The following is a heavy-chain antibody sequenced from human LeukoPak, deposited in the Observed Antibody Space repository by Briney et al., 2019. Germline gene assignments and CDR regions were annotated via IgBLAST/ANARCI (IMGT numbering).Heavy chain of an antibody. D-gene: IGHD6-13*01. Sequence: ASVKVSCKASGYTFTSYGISWVRQAPGQGLEWMGWISAYNGNTNYAQKLQGRVTMTTDTSTSTAYMELRSLRSDDTAVYYCARDERQQLVLGGVDYWGQGTLVTVSS. CDR1: GYTFTSYG. CDR2: ISAYNGNT. J-gene: IGHJ4*02. V-gene: IGHV1-18*01. CDR3: ARDERQQLVLGGVDY.